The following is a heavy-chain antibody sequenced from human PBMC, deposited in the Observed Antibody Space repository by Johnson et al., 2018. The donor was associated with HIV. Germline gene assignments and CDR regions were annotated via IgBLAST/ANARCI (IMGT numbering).Heavy chain of an antibody. Sequence: MLLVESGGGLVQPGGSLRLSCAASGFTFSSYWMSWVRQAPGKGLEWVANIKQDGSEKYYVDSVKGRFTISRDNAKNSLYLQMNSLRAEDTAVYYCAREGIYCTGGRCYVAAFDIWGQGTLVTVSS. D-gene: IGHD2-15*01. CDR2: IKQDGSEK. CDR1: GFTFSSYW. CDR3: AREGIYCTGGRCYVAAFDI. J-gene: IGHJ3*02. V-gene: IGHV3-7*01.